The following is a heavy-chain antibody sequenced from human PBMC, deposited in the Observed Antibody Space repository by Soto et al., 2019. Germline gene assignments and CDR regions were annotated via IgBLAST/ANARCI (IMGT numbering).Heavy chain of an antibody. D-gene: IGHD6-13*01. CDR2: IYYSGST. Sequence: TLSLTCTVSGGSISSGGYYWSWIRQHPGKGLEWIGYIYYSGSTYYNPSLKSRVTISVDTSKNQFPLKLSSVTAADTAVYYCAISIAAADSNWFDPWGQGTLVTVSS. CDR3: AISIAAADSNWFDP. CDR1: GGSISSGGYY. V-gene: IGHV4-31*03. J-gene: IGHJ5*02.